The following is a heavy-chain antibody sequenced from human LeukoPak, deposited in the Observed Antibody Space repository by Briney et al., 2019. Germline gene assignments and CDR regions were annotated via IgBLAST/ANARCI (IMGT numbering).Heavy chain of an antibody. J-gene: IGHJ4*02. Sequence: GGSLRRSCAASGFTFSSYGMHWVRQAPGKGLEWVAVISYDGSNKYYADSVKGRFTISRDNSKNTLYLQMNSLRAEDTAVYYCAKGELTPFDYWGQGTLVTVSS. V-gene: IGHV3-30*18. CDR3: AKGELTPFDY. CDR2: ISYDGSNK. D-gene: IGHD1-26*01. CDR1: GFTFSSYG.